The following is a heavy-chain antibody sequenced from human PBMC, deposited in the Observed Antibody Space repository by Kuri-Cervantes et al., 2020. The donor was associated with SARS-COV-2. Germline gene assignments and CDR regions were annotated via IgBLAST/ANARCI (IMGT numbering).Heavy chain of an antibody. J-gene: IGHJ6*03. Sequence: SETLSLTCAVSGGSISSSNWWSWVRQPPGKGLEWIGEIYHSGSTNYNPSLKSRVTISVDKSKNQFSLKLSSVTAADTAVYYCARVVVGYYYYYYMDVWGKGTTVTVSS. V-gene: IGHV4-4*02. D-gene: IGHD2-2*01. CDR2: IYHSGST. CDR1: GGSISSSNW. CDR3: ARVVVGYYYYYYMDV.